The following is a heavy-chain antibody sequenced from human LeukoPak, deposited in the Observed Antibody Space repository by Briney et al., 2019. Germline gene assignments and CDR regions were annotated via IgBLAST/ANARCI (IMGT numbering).Heavy chain of an antibody. V-gene: IGHV4-61*08. D-gene: IGHD3-3*01. Sequence: SETLSLTCTVSGGSISSGDYYWSWIRQPPGKGLEWIGYIYYSGSTNYNPSLKSRVTISVDTSKNQFSLKLSSVTAADTAVYYCARDRYYDFWSGYYGDYYYYYGMDVWGQGTTVTVSS. J-gene: IGHJ6*02. CDR3: ARDRYYDFWSGYYGDYYYYYGMDV. CDR2: IYYSGST. CDR1: GGSISSGDYY.